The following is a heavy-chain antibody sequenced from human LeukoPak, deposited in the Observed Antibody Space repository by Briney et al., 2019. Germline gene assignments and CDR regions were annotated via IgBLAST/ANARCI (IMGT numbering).Heavy chain of an antibody. Sequence: SETLSLTCTVSGGSISSYYWSWIRQPPGKGLEWIGYIYYSGTTNYNPSLKSRVTISVDTSKNQFSLKLSSVTAADTAVYYCARVSWFPGTSYYYMDVWGKGTTVTVSS. D-gene: IGHD1-1*01. CDR1: GGSISSYY. CDR3: ARVSWFPGTSYYYMDV. V-gene: IGHV4-59*01. J-gene: IGHJ6*03. CDR2: IYYSGTT.